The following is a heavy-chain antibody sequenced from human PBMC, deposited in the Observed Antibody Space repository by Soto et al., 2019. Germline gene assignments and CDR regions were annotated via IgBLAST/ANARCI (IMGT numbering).Heavy chain of an antibody. Sequence: SETVSLTCTVSGGSISSYYWSWIRQPPGKGLEWIGYIYYSGSTNYNPSLKSRVTISVDTSKNQFSLKLSSVTAADTAVYYCARFSVTTYFAYWGQGTLVTVSS. J-gene: IGHJ4*02. CDR2: IYYSGST. D-gene: IGHD4-17*01. V-gene: IGHV4-59*08. CDR3: ARFSVTTYFAY. CDR1: GGSISSYY.